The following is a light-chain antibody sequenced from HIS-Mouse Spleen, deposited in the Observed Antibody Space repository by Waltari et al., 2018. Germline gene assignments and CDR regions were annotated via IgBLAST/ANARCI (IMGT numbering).Light chain of an antibody. CDR1: SSDVGGYNY. J-gene: IGLJ1*01. Sequence: QSALTQPRPVSGSPGQSVTISCTGTSSDVGGYNYVSWYQHHPGKAPNLMIYDVSKRPSGVPDRFSGSKSGNTASLTISGLQAEDEADYYCCSYAGSYTYVFGTGTKVTVL. CDR2: DVS. V-gene: IGLV2-11*01. CDR3: CSYAGSYTYV.